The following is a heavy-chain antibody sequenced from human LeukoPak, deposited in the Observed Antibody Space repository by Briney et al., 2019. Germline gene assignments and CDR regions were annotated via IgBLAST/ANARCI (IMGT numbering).Heavy chain of an antibody. D-gene: IGHD5-18*01. CDR3: ARLYSYAGPGDY. V-gene: IGHV1-69*13. J-gene: IGHJ4*02. CDR1: GGTFSCYA. CDR2: IIPIFGTA. Sequence: GASVKVSCKASGGTFSCYAISWVRQAPGQGLEWMGGIIPIFGTANYAQKFQGRVTITADESTSTAYMELSSLRSEDTAVYYCARLYSYAGPGDYWGQGTLVTVSS.